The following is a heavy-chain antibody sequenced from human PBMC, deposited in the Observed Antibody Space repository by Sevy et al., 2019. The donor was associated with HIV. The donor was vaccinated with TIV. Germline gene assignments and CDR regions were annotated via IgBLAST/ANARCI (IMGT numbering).Heavy chain of an antibody. Sequence: GGSLRLSCAASGFTFDDYAMHWVRQAPGKGLEWVSRIDWDGGSTYYADSVKGRFTISRDNSKNSLYLQMNSLGAEDTAFYYCAKGSGGSGSYYDSWGQGTLVTVSS. D-gene: IGHD3-10*01. J-gene: IGHJ4*02. CDR1: GFTFDDYA. V-gene: IGHV3-43D*04. CDR3: AKGSGGSGSYYDS. CDR2: IDWDGGST.